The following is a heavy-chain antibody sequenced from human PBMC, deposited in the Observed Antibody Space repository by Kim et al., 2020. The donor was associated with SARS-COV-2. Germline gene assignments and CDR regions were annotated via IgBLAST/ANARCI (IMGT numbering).Heavy chain of an antibody. V-gene: IGHV3-15*01. CDR1: GFTFSNAW. D-gene: IGHD2-21*01. J-gene: IGHJ4*02. Sequence: GGSLRLSCAASGFTFSNAWMSWVRQAPGKGLEWVGRIKSKTDGGTTDYAAPVKGRFTISRDDSKNTLYLQMNSLKTEDTAVYYCTRQHIRNYFDYWGQGTLVTVSS. CDR2: IKSKTDGGTT. CDR3: TRQHIRNYFDY.